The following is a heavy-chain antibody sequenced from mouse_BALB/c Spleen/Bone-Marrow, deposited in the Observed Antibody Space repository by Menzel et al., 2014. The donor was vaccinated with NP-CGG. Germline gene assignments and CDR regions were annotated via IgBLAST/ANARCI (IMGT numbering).Heavy chain of an antibody. V-gene: IGHV1-9*01. CDR2: ILPGRGST. CDR3: ARWDTTAMDY. Sequence: VKVVDSGAELMKPGASVKISCKATGYTFSSYWIEWVKQRPGHGLEWIGEILPGRGSTNYNEKFKGKATFTSDTSSNTAYIQLSSLTSEDSAVYYCARWDTTAMDYWGQGTSVTVSS. CDR1: GYTFSSYW. D-gene: IGHD1-1*01. J-gene: IGHJ4*01.